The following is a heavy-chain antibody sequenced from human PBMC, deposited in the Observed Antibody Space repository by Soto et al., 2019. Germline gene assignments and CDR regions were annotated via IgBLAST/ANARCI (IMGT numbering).Heavy chain of an antibody. Sequence: SETLSLTCSISGDSISTVTDFWTWIRQHPGKGLEWIGYIYKTGTTYYNPSLNSRVTISLDTSKNQFSLSLTSVTAADTAVYYCARGRTFFAPWGRGTLVTV. CDR2: IYKTGTT. CDR3: ARGRTFFAP. CDR1: GDSISTVTDF. D-gene: IGHD3-16*01. J-gene: IGHJ5*02. V-gene: IGHV4-31*03.